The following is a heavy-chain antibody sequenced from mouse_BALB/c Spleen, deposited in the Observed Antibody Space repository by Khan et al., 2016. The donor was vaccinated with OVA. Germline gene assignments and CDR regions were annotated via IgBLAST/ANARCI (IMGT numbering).Heavy chain of an antibody. Sequence: EVELVESGGGLVQPGGSLKLSCAASGFTFSNYAMSWVRQTPEKRLEWVASISSGGTTYCPDFVKGRFTISRDNARSFLYLQMSRLRSEDTAMYYCARDYWFTYWGQGTLVTVSA. CDR1: GFTFSNYA. V-gene: IGHV5-6-5*01. CDR3: ARDYWFTY. CDR2: ISSGGTT. J-gene: IGHJ3*01.